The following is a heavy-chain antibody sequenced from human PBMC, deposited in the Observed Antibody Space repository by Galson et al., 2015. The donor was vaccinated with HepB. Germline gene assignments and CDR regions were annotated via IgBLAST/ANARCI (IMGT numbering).Heavy chain of an antibody. J-gene: IGHJ6*02. CDR2: ISAYNGNT. CDR3: ARSHRPGTGNYYYYGMDV. V-gene: IGHV1-18*01. D-gene: IGHD1-14*01. CDR1: GYTFTSYG. Sequence: SVKVSCKASGYTFTSYGISWVRQAPGQGLEWMGWISAYNGNTNYAQKLQGRVTMTTDTSTSTAYMELRSLRSDDTAVYYCARSHRPGTGNYYYYGMDVWGQGTTVTVSS.